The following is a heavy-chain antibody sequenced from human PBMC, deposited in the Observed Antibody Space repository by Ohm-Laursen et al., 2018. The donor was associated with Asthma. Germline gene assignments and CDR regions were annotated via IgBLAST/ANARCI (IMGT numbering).Heavy chain of an antibody. CDR1: GYTFTGYY. CDR3: ARGGGGTDVIYYGMDV. D-gene: IGHD2-15*01. V-gene: IGHV1-69*01. CDR2: IIPIFGTA. J-gene: IGHJ6*02. Sequence: SSVKVSCKASGYTFTGYYMHWVRQAPGQGLEWMGGIIPIFGTANYAQKFQGRVTITADESTSTAYMELSSLRSEDTAVYYCARGGGGTDVIYYGMDVWGQGTTVTVSS.